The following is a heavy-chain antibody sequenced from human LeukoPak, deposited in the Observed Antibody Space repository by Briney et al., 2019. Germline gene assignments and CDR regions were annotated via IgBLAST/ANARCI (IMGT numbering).Heavy chain of an antibody. CDR1: GFTFSSYG. Sequence: GRSLRLSCAASGFTFSSYGMHWVRQAPGKGLVWVSRINSDGSSTTYADSVKGRFTISRDNAKNTLYLRMNSLRAEDTAVYYCARAASCGGDCSSSYLHHWGQGTLVTASS. CDR2: INSDGSST. V-gene: IGHV3-74*01. CDR3: ARAASCGGDCSSSYLHH. J-gene: IGHJ1*01. D-gene: IGHD2-21*02.